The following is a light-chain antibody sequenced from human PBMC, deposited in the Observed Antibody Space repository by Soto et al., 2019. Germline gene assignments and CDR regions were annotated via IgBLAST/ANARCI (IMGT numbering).Light chain of an antibody. Sequence: QSTLTQPASVSGSPGQSITISCTGTSSDVGAYNYVSWYQQYPGKAPKLMIYDVTSRPSGVSNRFSGSKSGNAASLTISGLQAEDEADCYCCSYTSSSSLVFGTGTKSPS. CDR3: CSYTSSSSLV. J-gene: IGLJ1*01. CDR1: SSDVGAYNY. V-gene: IGLV2-14*03. CDR2: DVT.